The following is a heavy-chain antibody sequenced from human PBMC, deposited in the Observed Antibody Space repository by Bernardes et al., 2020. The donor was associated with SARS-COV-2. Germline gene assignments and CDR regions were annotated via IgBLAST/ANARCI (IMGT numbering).Heavy chain of an antibody. J-gene: IGHJ4*02. CDR1: GFTFSSHW. D-gene: IGHD3-10*01. CDR2: INSDGSNR. V-gene: IGHV3-74*01. CDR3: ASGSYGGAFDY. Sequence: GGSLRLSCAASGFTFSSHWMHWVRQAPGKGLVWVSRINSDGSNRNYADSVKGRFTISRDNAKNTLFLQMNSLRVEDTAVYYYASGSYGGAFDYWGQGTLVTVSS.